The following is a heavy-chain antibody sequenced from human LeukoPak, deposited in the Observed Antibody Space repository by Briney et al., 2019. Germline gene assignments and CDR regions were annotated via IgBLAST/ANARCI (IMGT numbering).Heavy chain of an antibody. CDR2: IYYSGST. Sequence: SETLSLTCTVSCGSISSYYWSWIRQPPGKGLEWIGYIYYSGSTNYNPSLKSRVTISVDTSKNQFSLKLSSVTAADTAVYYCASSLTGQKGSTFDYWGQGTLVTVSS. CDR3: ASSLTGQKGSTFDY. J-gene: IGHJ4*02. CDR1: CGSISSYY. D-gene: IGHD3-9*01. V-gene: IGHV4-59*01.